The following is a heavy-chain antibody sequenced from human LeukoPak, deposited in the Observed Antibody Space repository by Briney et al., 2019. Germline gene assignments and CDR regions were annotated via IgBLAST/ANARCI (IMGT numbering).Heavy chain of an antibody. D-gene: IGHD3-9*01. V-gene: IGHV4-59*08. J-gene: IGHJ4*02. Sequence: SETLSLTCTVSGGSISSYYWSWIRQPRGKGLEWIGCIYYSGSTNYNPSLKSRVTISVDTSKSQFSLKLSSVTAADTAVYYCARNSYDILTGYYLHYFDYWGQGTLVTVSS. CDR3: ARNSYDILTGYYLHYFDY. CDR1: GGSISSYY. CDR2: IYYSGST.